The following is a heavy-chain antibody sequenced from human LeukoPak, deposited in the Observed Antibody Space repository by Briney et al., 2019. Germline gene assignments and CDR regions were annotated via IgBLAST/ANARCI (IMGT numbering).Heavy chain of an antibody. V-gene: IGHV1-69*04. D-gene: IGHD3-22*01. CDR1: GGTFSSYA. J-gene: IGHJ6*02. CDR3: ATRAGYYDSSGYYYYYGMDV. CDR2: IIPILGIA. Sequence: GASVKVSCKASGGTFSSYAISWVRQAPGQGLEWMGRIIPILGIANYAQKFQGRVTITADKSTSTAYMELSSLRSEDTAVYYCATRAGYYDSSGYYYYYGMDVWGQGTTVTVSS.